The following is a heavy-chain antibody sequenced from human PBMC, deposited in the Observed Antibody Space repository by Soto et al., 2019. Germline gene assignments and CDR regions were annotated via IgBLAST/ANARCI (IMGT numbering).Heavy chain of an antibody. J-gene: IGHJ4*02. CDR2: IKSKTDGGTT. CDR1: GFTFSNAW. Sequence: EMQLVESGGGLVKPGGSLRLSCAASGFTFSNAWMNWVRQAPGKGLEWVGRIKSKTDGGTTDYAAPVKGRFTISRDDSKNTLYLQMNSLKTEDTAVYYCTTIYMNDYGDYAFPESNYWGQGTLVTVSS. D-gene: IGHD4-17*01. CDR3: TTIYMNDYGDYAFPESNY. V-gene: IGHV3-15*07.